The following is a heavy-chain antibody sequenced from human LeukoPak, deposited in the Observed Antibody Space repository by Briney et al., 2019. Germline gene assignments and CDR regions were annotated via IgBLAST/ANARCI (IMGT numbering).Heavy chain of an antibody. J-gene: IGHJ4*02. Sequence: GGSLRLSCAASGFTFSSYWMSWVRQAPGKGLERVANIKQDGSEKYYVDSVKGRFTISRDNAKNSLYLQMNSLRAEDTAVYYCARSSYGNLVLFDYWGQGTLVTVSS. CDR3: ARSSYGNLVLFDY. D-gene: IGHD4-23*01. CDR1: GFTFSSYW. CDR2: IKQDGSEK. V-gene: IGHV3-7*03.